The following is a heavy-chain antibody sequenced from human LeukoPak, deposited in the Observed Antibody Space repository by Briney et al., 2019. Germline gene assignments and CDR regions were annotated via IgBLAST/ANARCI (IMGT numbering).Heavy chain of an antibody. V-gene: IGHV3-48*03. D-gene: IGHD3-10*01. CDR2: ISSSGSTI. Sequence: PGGSLRLSCAASGFTFRSYEMNWVRQAPGKGLEWVSYISSSGSTIYYADSVKGRFTISRDNAKNSLYLQMNRLRAEDTAVYYCASIAMVRGVIIFDYWGQGTLVTVSS. J-gene: IGHJ4*02. CDR1: GFTFRSYE. CDR3: ASIAMVRGVIIFDY.